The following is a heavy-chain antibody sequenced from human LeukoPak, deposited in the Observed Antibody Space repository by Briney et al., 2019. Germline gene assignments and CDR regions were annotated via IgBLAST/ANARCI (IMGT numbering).Heavy chain of an antibody. Sequence: ASVKVSCKTSGYTFTGYYMHWVRQAPGQGLEWIGWINPNSGGRNYAQKFQDRVTMTRDTSISTAYMELSSLRSDDTAVYYCARVGKILNTMVRGALVSKDGFDIWGQGTLVTVSS. J-gene: IGHJ3*02. D-gene: IGHD3-10*01. CDR1: GYTFTGYY. V-gene: IGHV1-2*02. CDR2: INPNSGGR. CDR3: ARVGKILNTMVRGALVSKDGFDI.